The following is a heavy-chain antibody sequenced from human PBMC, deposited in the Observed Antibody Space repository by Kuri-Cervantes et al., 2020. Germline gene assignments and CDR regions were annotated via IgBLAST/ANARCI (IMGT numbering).Heavy chain of an antibody. CDR1: GGTFSSYA. V-gene: IGHV1-69*13. D-gene: IGHD2-21*01. CDR2: IIPIFGTA. Sequence: SVKVSCKASGGTFSSYAISWVRQAPGQGLEWMGGIIPIFGTANYAQKFQGRVTITADESTSTAYKELSSLRSEDTAVYYCARGLILGGGETYESAFDIWGQGTMVTVSS. CDR3: ARGLILGGGETYESAFDI. J-gene: IGHJ3*02.